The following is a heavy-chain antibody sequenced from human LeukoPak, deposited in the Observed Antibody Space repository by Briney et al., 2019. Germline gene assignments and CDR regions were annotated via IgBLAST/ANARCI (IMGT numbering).Heavy chain of an antibody. Sequence: GGSLRLSCAASGFTFSNYAMRWVRQAPGTGLEWVSGISGSGDSTYYADSVKGRFTISRDNSKNTLYLQMNSLRAEDMALYYCAKDMGYSSSSRSFDYWGQGTLVTVSS. CDR1: GFTFSNYA. D-gene: IGHD6-13*01. CDR3: AKDMGYSSSSRSFDY. J-gene: IGHJ4*02. V-gene: IGHV3-23*01. CDR2: ISGSGDST.